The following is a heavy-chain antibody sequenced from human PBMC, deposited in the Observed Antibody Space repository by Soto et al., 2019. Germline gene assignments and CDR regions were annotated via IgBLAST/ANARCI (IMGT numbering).Heavy chain of an antibody. V-gene: IGHV3-23*01. CDR2: ISGSGANT. J-gene: IGHJ6*02. CDR3: GKSPDFYYYGMDV. CDR1: GFTFSGYA. Sequence: HPGGSLRLSCAASGFTFSGYAMTWVRQAPGKGLEWVSSISGSGANTYYADSVKGRFIISRDNSKNTVSLQMNSLRADDTAVYYCGKSPDFYYYGMDVWGQGTTVTVSS.